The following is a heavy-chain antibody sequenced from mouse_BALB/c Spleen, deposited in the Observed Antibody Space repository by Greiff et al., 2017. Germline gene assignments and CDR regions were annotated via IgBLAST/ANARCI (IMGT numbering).Heavy chain of an antibody. V-gene: IGHV1S137*01. J-gene: IGHJ2*01. CDR2: ISTYYGDA. CDR3: ARDYGSSSYAMDY. Sequence: QVQLKQSGAELVRPGVSVKISCKGSGYTFTDYAMHWVKQSHAKSLEWIGVISTYYGDASYNQKFKGKATMTVDKSSSTAYMELARLTSEDSAIYYCARDYGSSSYAMDYWGQGTTLTVSS. D-gene: IGHD1-1*01. CDR1: GYTFTDYA.